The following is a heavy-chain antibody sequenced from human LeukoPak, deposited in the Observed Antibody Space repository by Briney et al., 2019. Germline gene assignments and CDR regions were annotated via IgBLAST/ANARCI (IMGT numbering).Heavy chain of an antibody. CDR1: GGSFSGYY. CDR2: INHSGST. D-gene: IGHD1-26*01. CDR3: ARGGNLEGATEGGWFDP. V-gene: IGHV4-34*01. J-gene: IGHJ5*02. Sequence: PSETLSLTCAVYGGSFSGYYWSWIRQPPGKGLEWIGEINHSGSTNYNPPLKSRVTISVDTSKNQFSLKLSSVTAADTAVYYCARGGNLEGATEGGWFDPWGQGTLVTVSS.